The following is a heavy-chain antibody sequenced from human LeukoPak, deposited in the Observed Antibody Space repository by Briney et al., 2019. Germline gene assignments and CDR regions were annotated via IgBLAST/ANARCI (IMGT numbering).Heavy chain of an antibody. J-gene: IGHJ3*01. CDR3: VKEENPYGSGFDAFDL. D-gene: IGHD3-10*01. V-gene: IGHV3-9*01. Sequence: GGSLRLSCAAFGFTFANYAMHWVRQAPGKGLEWVSGITWNSGEIDYADSVKGRFTISRDSATKSVYLQMNSLTTEDTALYYCVKEENPYGSGFDAFDLWGQGTMVTVSS. CDR1: GFTFANYA. CDR2: ITWNSGEI.